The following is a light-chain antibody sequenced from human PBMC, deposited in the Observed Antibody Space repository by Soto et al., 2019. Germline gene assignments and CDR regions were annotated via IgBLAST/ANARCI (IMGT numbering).Light chain of an antibody. Sequence: EIQITQSPSTLSGSVGYRVTITCRASQSISSWLAWYQQKPGKAPKLLIYDASTLQTGVPSRFSGSGSGTDFTLTISYLQSEDFGTYYCQQFYNYPRTFGQGTKVDI. CDR3: QQFYNYPRT. J-gene: IGKJ1*01. CDR2: DAS. V-gene: IGKV1-5*01. CDR1: QSISSW.